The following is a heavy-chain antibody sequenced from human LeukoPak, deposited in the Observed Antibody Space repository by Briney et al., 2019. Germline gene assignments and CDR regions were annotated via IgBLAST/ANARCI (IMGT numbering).Heavy chain of an antibody. D-gene: IGHD2/OR15-2a*01. Sequence: PGGSLRLSCAASGFTFSNYGITWVRQAPGRGLQWVSAISVGGGSTYHAASVKGRFIIYRDNSENTLYLQMNSLRAEDTAIYYCVRTSNEYCLDENCYRGYFDHWGQGAPVTVSS. CDR3: VRTSNEYCLDENCYRGYFDH. J-gene: IGHJ4*02. CDR1: GFTFSNYG. CDR2: ISVGGGST. V-gene: IGHV3-23*01.